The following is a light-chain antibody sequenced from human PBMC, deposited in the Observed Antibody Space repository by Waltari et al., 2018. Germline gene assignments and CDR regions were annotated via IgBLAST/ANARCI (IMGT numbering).Light chain of an antibody. V-gene: IGLV4-69*02. Sequence: QLVLTQPPSASASLGASVKLTCTLSSGHRTYAIAWHQQQPEKGPRYLMKLNNDGSHIKGDGVPDRFSGSSSGAERYLTISSLQYEDEAVYYCQTWGTGFRVFGGGTTLTVL. CDR3: QTWGTGFRV. CDR1: SGHRTYA. CDR2: LNNDGSH. J-gene: IGLJ3*02.